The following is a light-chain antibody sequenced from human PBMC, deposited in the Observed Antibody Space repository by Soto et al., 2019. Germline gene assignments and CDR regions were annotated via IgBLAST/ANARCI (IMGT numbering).Light chain of an antibody. J-gene: IGKJ4*01. CDR2: DAS. CDR1: QDINIY. V-gene: IGKV1-33*01. Sequence: DIQMTQSPSSLSAFVGDRVTITCQASQDINIYLNWYQQKPGKAPKLLIYDASNLATGVPSKFSGSGSETDFTFTINSLHPEDIATYFCQQYGNLPLSFGGGTKVEIK. CDR3: QQYGNLPLS.